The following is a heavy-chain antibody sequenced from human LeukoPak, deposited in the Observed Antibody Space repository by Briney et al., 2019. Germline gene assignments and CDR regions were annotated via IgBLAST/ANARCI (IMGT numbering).Heavy chain of an antibody. CDR1: RTAFSNSI. D-gene: IGHD3-3*01. V-gene: IGHV3-30-3*01. CDR3: ARDRSHYDFWSGYLPSYYYGMDV. Sequence: GGSLRLSCEASRTAFSNSIMHWVRQAPGKGLEWVSAMSYDGFSKYYADSTKGRFTISRDEFKATVFLQMKSLRPEDTAVYYCARDRSHYDFWSGYLPSYYYGMDVWGQGTTVTVSS. CDR2: MSYDGFSK. J-gene: IGHJ6*02.